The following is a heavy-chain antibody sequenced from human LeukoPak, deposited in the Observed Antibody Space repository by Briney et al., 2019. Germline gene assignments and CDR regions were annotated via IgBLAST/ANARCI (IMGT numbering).Heavy chain of an antibody. D-gene: IGHD3-22*01. V-gene: IGHV1-2*02. CDR3: ARVATLPKYYYDSSGYLDYFDY. CDR1: GYTFTGYY. J-gene: IGHJ4*02. Sequence: ASVKVSCKASGYTFTGYYMHWVRQAPGQGLEWMGWIDPNSGGTNYAQKFQGRVTMTTDTSTSTAYMELRSLRSDDTAAYYCARVATLPKYYYDSSGYLDYFDYWGQGTLVTVSS. CDR2: IDPNSGGT.